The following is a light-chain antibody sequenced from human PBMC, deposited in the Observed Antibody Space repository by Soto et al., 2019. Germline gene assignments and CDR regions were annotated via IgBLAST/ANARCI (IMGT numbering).Light chain of an antibody. V-gene: IGLV1-36*01. J-gene: IGLJ2*01. CDR3: AAWHDSLNGVV. CDR2: YDD. CDR1: SSNIGNNA. Sequence: QSVLTQPPSVSDAPRQRVTISCSGSSSNIGNNAVNWYQQLPGKAPKLLIYYDDLLPSGVSDRFSGSKSGTSASLAISGLQSEDEADYYCAAWHDSLNGVVFGGGTKLTVL.